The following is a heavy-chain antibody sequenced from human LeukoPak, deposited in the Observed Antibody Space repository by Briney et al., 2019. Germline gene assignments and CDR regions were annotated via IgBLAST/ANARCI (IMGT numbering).Heavy chain of an antibody. D-gene: IGHD2-2*01. Sequence: SQTLSLTCTVSGGSISSGGYYWSWIRQHPGKGLEWIGYIYYSGSTYYNPSLKSRVTTSVDTSKNQFSLQLTSVTAADTAVYYCMRTYCSNTRCHYFDSWGQGTLVTVSS. CDR3: MRTYCSNTRCHYFDS. CDR2: IYYSGST. CDR1: GGSISSGGYY. V-gene: IGHV4-31*03. J-gene: IGHJ4*02.